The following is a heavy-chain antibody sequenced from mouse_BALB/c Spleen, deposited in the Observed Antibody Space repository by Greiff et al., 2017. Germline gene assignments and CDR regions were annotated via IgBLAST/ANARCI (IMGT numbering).Heavy chain of an antibody. D-gene: IGHD1-1*01. J-gene: IGHJ1*01. Sequence: VQLQQPGAALARPGASVQLSSQASGYTFTSYWLPGVNQRPGRGLEGFGAIYPGDGDTRYTQKFKGKATLTADKSSSTANMQLSSLASEDSAVYYCASLVATLDLDVWGAGTTVTVSS. CDR2: IYPGDGDT. CDR3: ASLVATLDLDV. CDR1: GYTFTSYW. V-gene: IGHV1-87*01.